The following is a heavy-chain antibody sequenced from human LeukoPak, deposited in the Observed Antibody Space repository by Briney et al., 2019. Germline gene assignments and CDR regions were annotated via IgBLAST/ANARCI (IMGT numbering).Heavy chain of an antibody. D-gene: IGHD4-23*01. CDR1: GFSLSTSGMG. CDR3: AHTLSLVGTPGGWFDP. Sequence: SGPTLVNPTQTLTLTCSFSGFSLSTSGMGVGWVRQPPGMALECLALIYWNDDKRYSPSLKTRLTITRVTSNNQVVLTMTNMDPVDTATYYCAHTLSLVGTPGGWFDPWGQGTLVSFAS. CDR2: IYWNDDK. J-gene: IGHJ5*02. V-gene: IGHV2-5*01.